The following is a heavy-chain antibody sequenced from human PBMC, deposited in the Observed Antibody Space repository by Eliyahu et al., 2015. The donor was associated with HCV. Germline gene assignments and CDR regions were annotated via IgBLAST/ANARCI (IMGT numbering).Heavy chain of an antibody. J-gene: IGHJ4*02. CDR1: GFNFGYYA. D-gene: IGHD3-3*01. CDR2: ISDSGGVT. CDR3: AKDWSPTLTPPYFDY. Sequence: EVQLLESGGGLVQPGGSLXLSCAASGFNFGYYAMSWVRXAPGKGLEWVSAISDSGGVTYYADSVKGRFTISRDNSKNTLFLQMNSLRAEDTAVYYCAKDWSPTLTPPYFDYWGQGTLVTVSS. V-gene: IGHV3-23*01.